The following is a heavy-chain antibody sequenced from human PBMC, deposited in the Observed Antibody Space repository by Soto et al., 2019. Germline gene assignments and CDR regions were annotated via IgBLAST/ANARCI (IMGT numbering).Heavy chain of an antibody. CDR3: ARLVRDASGSYRLDY. J-gene: IGHJ4*02. V-gene: IGHV4-59*08. Sequence: QVQLQESGPGRVKPSETLSLTCTASGGSISPYYWSWIRQPPGEGMEWLGYIYYSGYTNYNPSLKSRLTTSVDTSKNQFSLRLSSVTAADTAVYFCARLVRDASGSYRLDYWGRGTLVTVSS. D-gene: IGHD3-10*01. CDR1: GGSISPYY. CDR2: IYYSGYT.